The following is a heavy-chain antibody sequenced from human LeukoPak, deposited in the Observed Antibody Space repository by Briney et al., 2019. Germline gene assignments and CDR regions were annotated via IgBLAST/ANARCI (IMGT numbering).Heavy chain of an antibody. D-gene: IGHD5-24*01. Sequence: GGSLRLSCAASGFTFSSYEMNWVRQAPGKGLEWVSVIYSGGSTYYADSVKGRFTISRDNSKNTLYLQMNNLRAEDTALYYCAKDDAWLQYNSWGQGTLVTVSS. CDR3: AKDDAWLQYNS. CDR1: GFTFSSYE. J-gene: IGHJ4*02. V-gene: IGHV3-53*01. CDR2: IYSGGST.